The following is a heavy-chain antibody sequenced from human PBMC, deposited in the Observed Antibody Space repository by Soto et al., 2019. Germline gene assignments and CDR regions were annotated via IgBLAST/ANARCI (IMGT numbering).Heavy chain of an antibody. CDR1: GYTFTGYY. CDR2: IIPRSGTS. V-gene: IGHV1-69*13. Sequence: SVKVSCKASGYTFTGYYMHWVRQAPGQGLEWMGGIIPRSGTSNYAQKFQGRVTITADESTSTAYMELSSLRSEDTAVYYCAREGFVLATSTVKSDHYYSAMDVWGQGTTVTVSS. D-gene: IGHD3-3*02. J-gene: IGHJ6*02. CDR3: AREGFVLATSTVKSDHYYSAMDV.